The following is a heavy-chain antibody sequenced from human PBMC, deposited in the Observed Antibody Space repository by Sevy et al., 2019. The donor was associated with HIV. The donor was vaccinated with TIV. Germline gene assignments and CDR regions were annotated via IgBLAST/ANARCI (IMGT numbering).Heavy chain of an antibody. CDR2: INTNTGNP. D-gene: IGHD2-2*01. CDR3: ARDPTQIVVVPAALRDYYYYAMDV. CDR1: GYTFTTYA. V-gene: IGHV7-4-1*02. Sequence: ASVKVSCKASGYTFTTYAINWVRQAPGQGLEWMGWINTNTGNPTCAQGFTGRFVFSLDTSVSTAYLQISSLKTEETAVYFCARDPTQIVVVPAALRDYYYYAMDVWGQGTTVTVSS. J-gene: IGHJ6*02.